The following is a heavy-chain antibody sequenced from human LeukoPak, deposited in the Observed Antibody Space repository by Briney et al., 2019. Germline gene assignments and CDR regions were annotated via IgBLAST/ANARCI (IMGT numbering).Heavy chain of an antibody. D-gene: IGHD3-16*01. CDR1: GFTFSSYG. V-gene: IGHV3-30*02. CDR3: WGEFFDY. CDR2: IRYDGSNK. Sequence: GGSLRLSCAASGFTFSSYGMHWVRQASGKGLEWVAFIRYDGSNKYYADSVKGRFTISRDNSKNTLYLQMNSLRAEDTAVYYCWGEFFDYWGQGTLVTVSS. J-gene: IGHJ4*02.